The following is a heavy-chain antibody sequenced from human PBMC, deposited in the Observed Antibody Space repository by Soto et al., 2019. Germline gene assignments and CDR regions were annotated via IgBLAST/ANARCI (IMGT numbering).Heavy chain of an antibody. CDR3: AKAGWLQLEWGV. J-gene: IGHJ4*02. D-gene: IGHD1-1*01. CDR1: GYTFTSYY. V-gene: IGHV1-46*01. CDR2: INPSGGST. Sequence: QVQLVQSGAEVKKPGASVKVSCKASGYTFTSYYMNWVRQAPGQGLEWMGIINPSGGSTSYAQKFQGRVTMTRDTSTSTVYMELSSLRSEDTAVYYCAKAGWLQLEWGVWGQGTLVTVSS.